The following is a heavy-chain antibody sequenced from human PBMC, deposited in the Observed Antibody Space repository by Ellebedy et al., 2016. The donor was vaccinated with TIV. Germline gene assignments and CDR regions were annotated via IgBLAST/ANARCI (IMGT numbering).Heavy chain of an antibody. D-gene: IGHD3-3*01. V-gene: IGHV3-9*01. Sequence: SLKISXAASGFTFDDYAMHWVRQAPGKGLEWVSGISWNSASIGYADSVKGRFTISRDNAKNSLYLQMNSLTAEDTAFYYCAKDKNYDFWSGWEGNDYWGQGTLVIVSS. J-gene: IGHJ4*02. CDR1: GFTFDDYA. CDR3: AKDKNYDFWSGWEGNDY. CDR2: ISWNSASI.